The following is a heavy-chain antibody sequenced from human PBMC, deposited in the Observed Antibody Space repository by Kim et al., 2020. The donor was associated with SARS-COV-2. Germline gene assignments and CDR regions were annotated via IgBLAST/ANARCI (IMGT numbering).Heavy chain of an antibody. J-gene: IGHJ5*02. D-gene: IGHD5-12*01. Sequence: GGSLRLSCAASGFTFSSYAMSWVRQAPGKGLEWVSAISGSGGSTYYADSVKGRFTISRDNSKNTLYLQMNSLRAEDTAVYYCAKRPFGVDIVATIPAWGQGTLVTVSS. V-gene: IGHV3-23*01. CDR1: GFTFSSYA. CDR3: AKRPFGVDIVATIPA. CDR2: ISGSGGST.